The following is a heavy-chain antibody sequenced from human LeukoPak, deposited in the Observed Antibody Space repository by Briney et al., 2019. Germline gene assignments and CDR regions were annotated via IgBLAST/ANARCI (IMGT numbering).Heavy chain of an antibody. Sequence: ASVKVSCKASGYTFTGYYMHWVRQAPGQGLEWMGWINPNSGGTNYAQKFQGRVTMTRDTSISTAYMELSRLRSDDTAVYYCARCPLLSGSKNWFDPWGQGTLVTVSS. CDR2: INPNSGGT. CDR1: GYTFTGYY. D-gene: IGHD2-2*01. CDR3: ARCPLLSGSKNWFDP. J-gene: IGHJ5*02. V-gene: IGHV1-2*02.